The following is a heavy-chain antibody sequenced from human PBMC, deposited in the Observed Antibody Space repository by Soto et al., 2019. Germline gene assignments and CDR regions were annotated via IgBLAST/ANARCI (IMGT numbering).Heavy chain of an antibody. CDR1: GYSFTSYW. CDR2: IYPGDSDT. V-gene: IGHV5-51*01. Sequence: GESLKISCKGSGYSFTSYWIGWVRQMPGKGLEWMGIIYPGDSDTRYSPSFQGQVTISADKSISTAYLQWSSLKASDTAMYYCARLPCIGSCYMAFDYWGQGTLVTVSS. CDR3: ARLPCIGSCYMAFDY. D-gene: IGHD2-15*01. J-gene: IGHJ4*02.